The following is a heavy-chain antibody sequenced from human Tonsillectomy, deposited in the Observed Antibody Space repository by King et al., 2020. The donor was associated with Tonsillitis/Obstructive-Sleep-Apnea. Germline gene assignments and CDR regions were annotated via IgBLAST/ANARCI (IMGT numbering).Heavy chain of an antibody. CDR2: IFYSGST. CDR3: AAIPYRNRTYYYYYIDV. Sequence: QLQESGPGLVKPSETLSLTCTVSGGSISNYYWSWIRQPPGKGLEWIGYIFYSGSTNYNPSLKSRVTISVDTSKNQFSLKLSSMTAADTAVYYCAAIPYRNRTYYYYYIDVWGKGTTVTVSS. V-gene: IGHV4-59*01. CDR1: GGSISNYY. D-gene: IGHD3-16*02. J-gene: IGHJ6*03.